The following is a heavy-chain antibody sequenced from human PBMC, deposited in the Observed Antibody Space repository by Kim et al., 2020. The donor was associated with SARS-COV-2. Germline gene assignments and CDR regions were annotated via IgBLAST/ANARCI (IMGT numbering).Heavy chain of an antibody. D-gene: IGHD4-17*01. Sequence: QKFQGRVTITADESTSTAYMELSSLRSEDTAVYYCARDRGGYGDYASSDYWGQGTLVTVSS. V-gene: IGHV1-69*01. CDR3: ARDRGGYGDYASSDY. J-gene: IGHJ4*02.